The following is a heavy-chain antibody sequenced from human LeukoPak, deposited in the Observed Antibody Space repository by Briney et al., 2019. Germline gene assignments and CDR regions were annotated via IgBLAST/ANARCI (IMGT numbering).Heavy chain of an antibody. V-gene: IGHV4-34*01. CDR2: IYYSGST. CDR3: ASALWKWFDP. CDR1: GGSFSGYY. D-gene: IGHD3-10*01. Sequence: SETLSLTCAVYGGSFSGYYWSWIRQPPGKGLEWIGSIYYSGSTYYNPSLKSRVTISVDTSKNQFSLKVSSVTAADTAVYYCASALWKWFDPWGQGILVTVSS. J-gene: IGHJ5*02.